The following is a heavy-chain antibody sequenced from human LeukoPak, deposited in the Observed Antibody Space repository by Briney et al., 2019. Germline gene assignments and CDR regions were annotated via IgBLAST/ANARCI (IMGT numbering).Heavy chain of an antibody. Sequence: GGSLRLSCAASGFTVSSNYKSWVRQSPGKGLEWLSVIYGGDSTDYADSVKGRFTISRDNLKNTLYLQMNGMRAEDTAVYYCARDGSGDIFDIWGQGTMVTVSS. D-gene: IGHD2-21*01. CDR2: IYGGDST. CDR1: GFTVSSNY. CDR3: ARDGSGDIFDI. J-gene: IGHJ3*02. V-gene: IGHV3-53*01.